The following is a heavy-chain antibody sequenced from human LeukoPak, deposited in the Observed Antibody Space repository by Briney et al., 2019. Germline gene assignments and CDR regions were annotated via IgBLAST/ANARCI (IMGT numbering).Heavy chain of an antibody. Sequence: GGSLRLSCAASGFSIGDYWMSWVRQAPGKGLEWVANINQDEGSKDYVDYVKGRFTISRDNATNSLYLQMNSLRAEDTAVYYCWHPMIQGAVSWGQGTLVTVSS. D-gene: IGHD3-10*01. CDR3: WHPMIQGAVS. J-gene: IGHJ5*02. CDR1: GFSIGDYW. CDR2: INQDEGSK. V-gene: IGHV3-7*01.